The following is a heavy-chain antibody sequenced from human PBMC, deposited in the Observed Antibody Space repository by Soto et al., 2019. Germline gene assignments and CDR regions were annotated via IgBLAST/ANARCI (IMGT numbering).Heavy chain of an antibody. Sequence: GALILAVSASGFTFSIYAMSGVRQAPGKGLEWVSAISGSGGSTYYADSVKGRFTISRDNSKNTLYLQMNSLRAEDTAVYYCATDRSGGVRGQLVLDYWGQGTLVTVSS. V-gene: IGHV3-23*01. J-gene: IGHJ4*02. CDR1: GFTFSIYA. CDR2: ISGSGGST. CDR3: ATDRSGGVRGQLVLDY. D-gene: IGHD6-13*01.